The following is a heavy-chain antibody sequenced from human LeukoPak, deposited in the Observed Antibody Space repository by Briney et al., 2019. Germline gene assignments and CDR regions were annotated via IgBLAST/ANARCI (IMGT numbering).Heavy chain of an antibody. J-gene: IGHJ4*02. CDR1: GGSFSGYY. V-gene: IGHV4-34*01. D-gene: IGHD3-9*01. CDR2: INHSGST. Sequence: SETLSLTCAVYGGSFSGYYWSWIRQPPGKGLEWIGEINHSGSTNYNPSLKSRVTISVDTSKNQFSLKLSSVTAADTAVYYCARGAEGDWDPLDYWGQGTLVTVSS. CDR3: ARGAEGDWDPLDY.